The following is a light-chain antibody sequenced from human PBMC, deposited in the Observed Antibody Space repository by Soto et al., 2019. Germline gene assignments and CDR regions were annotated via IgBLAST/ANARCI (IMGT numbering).Light chain of an antibody. V-gene: IGLV2-23*02. CDR3: YSFAGFNTQ. Sequence: QSALTQHASVSGSPGQSIAISCTGNSSGIGTFNLVSWYQQHPGRAPKLIIYEVNKRPSGISSRFSASKSGNTASLTISGLQADDEADYYCYSFAGFNTQFGGGTKVTVL. J-gene: IGLJ2*01. CDR2: EVN. CDR1: SSGIGTFNL.